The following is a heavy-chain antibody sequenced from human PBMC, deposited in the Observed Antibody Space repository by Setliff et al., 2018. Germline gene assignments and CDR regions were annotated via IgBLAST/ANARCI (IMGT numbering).Heavy chain of an antibody. CDR2: IYHSGSA. J-gene: IGHJ3*01. Sequence: PSETLSLTCTVSGDSISSGDYFWSWIRQPPGKGLEWIAYIYHSGSAYYNPSLKSRVTMSVDTSKNQFSLHLTSVTAADTAVYYCAREVGTSTSSDAFDVWGQGMMVTLSS. CDR3: AREVGTSTSSDAFDV. D-gene: IGHD1-26*01. CDR1: GDSISSGDYF. V-gene: IGHV4-30-4*08.